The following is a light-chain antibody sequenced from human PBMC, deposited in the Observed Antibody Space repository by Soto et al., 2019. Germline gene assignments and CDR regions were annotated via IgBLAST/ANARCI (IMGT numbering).Light chain of an antibody. Sequence: QSVLTQTPSASWTPGQRVTISCSVGTFNIGINDVYWYQQLPGTAPKLLIYRNSRRPSGVPDRFSGSRSGTSGSLAISGLRSQDEGDYYCATWDESLRAWVFGGGTKVTVL. CDR3: ATWDESLRAWV. V-gene: IGLV1-47*01. CDR1: TFNIGIND. CDR2: RNS. J-gene: IGLJ3*02.